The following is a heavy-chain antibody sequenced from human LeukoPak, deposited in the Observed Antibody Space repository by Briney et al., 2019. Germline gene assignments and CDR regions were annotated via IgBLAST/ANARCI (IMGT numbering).Heavy chain of an antibody. CDR3: VVGGGIY. CDR2: ISGDGSST. D-gene: IGHD1-26*01. CDR1: GFTLSNDW. Sequence: GGSLRLSCAASGFTLSNDWTHWVRQVPGKGLVWFSRISGDGSSTMYADSVKGRFTISRDNAKNTLHLQMNSLRADDTAVYYCVVGGGIYWGQGTLVTVS. V-gene: IGHV3-74*03. J-gene: IGHJ4*02.